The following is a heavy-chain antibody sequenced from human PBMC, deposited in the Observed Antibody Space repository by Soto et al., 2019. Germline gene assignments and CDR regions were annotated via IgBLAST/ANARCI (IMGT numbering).Heavy chain of an antibody. CDR3: ARPMYNWNDFYGMDV. D-gene: IGHD1-1*01. J-gene: IGHJ6*02. V-gene: IGHV1-3*01. Sequence: QVQLVQSGAEVKKPGASVKVSCKASGYTFTSYAMHWVRQAPGQRLEWMGWINAGNGNTKYSQKFQGRVTITRDTSASTAYMELSSLISEDTAVYYCARPMYNWNDFYGMDVWGQGTTVTVSS. CDR1: GYTFTSYA. CDR2: INAGNGNT.